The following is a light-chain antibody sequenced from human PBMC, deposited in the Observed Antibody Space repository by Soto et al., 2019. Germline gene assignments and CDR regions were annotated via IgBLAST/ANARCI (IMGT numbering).Light chain of an antibody. CDR3: QQYGSSPRT. J-gene: IGKJ1*01. CDR2: GAS. CDR1: QSVSSSY. V-gene: IGKV3-20*01. Sequence: TLLPPSPSTLSLAPGESAPLSCRASQSVSSSYLAWYQQKPGQAPRLLIYGASSRATGIPDRFTGSGSGTDFTLTISRLEPEDFAVYYCQQYGSSPRTFGQGTKV.